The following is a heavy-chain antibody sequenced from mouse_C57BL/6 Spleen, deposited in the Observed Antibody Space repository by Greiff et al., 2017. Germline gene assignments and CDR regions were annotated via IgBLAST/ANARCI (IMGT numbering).Heavy chain of an antibody. Sequence: VQLQQSGPELVKPGASVKISCKASGYTFTDYYMNLVKQSHGTSLEWIGDINPNNGGTSYNQKFKGKATLTVDKSSSTAYMELRSLTSEDSAVYYCARSAWYYAMDYWGQGTSVTVSS. J-gene: IGHJ4*01. CDR2: INPNNGGT. V-gene: IGHV1-26*01. CDR3: ARSAWYYAMDY. CDR1: GYTFTDYY.